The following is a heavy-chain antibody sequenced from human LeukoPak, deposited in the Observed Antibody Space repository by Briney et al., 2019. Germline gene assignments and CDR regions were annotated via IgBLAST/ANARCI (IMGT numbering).Heavy chain of an antibody. D-gene: IGHD1-26*01. Sequence: GGSLRLSCVVSGITLSNYGMSWVRQAPGKGLEWVSGISERGGSTNYADSVKGRFIISRDTSKNTVYLQMNSLRVEDTAVYSCAKERGHPLANYYMDVWGKGTTVTVSS. CDR1: GITLSNYG. CDR3: AKERGHPLANYYMDV. CDR2: ISERGGST. V-gene: IGHV3-23*01. J-gene: IGHJ6*03.